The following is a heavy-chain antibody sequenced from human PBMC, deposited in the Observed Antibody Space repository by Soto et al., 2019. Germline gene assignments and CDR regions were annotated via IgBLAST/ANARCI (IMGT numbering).Heavy chain of an antibody. CDR1: GYTFTSYA. V-gene: IGHV1-3*01. CDR3: ARGTCSGGSCYSFHFDY. J-gene: IGHJ4*02. D-gene: IGHD2-15*01. Sequence: QVQLVQSGAEVKKPGASVKVSCEASGYTFTSYAMHWVRQAPGQRLEWMGWINAGNGNTIYSQKFQGRVTITRDTSASTAYMELSRLRSEDTAVYYCARGTCSGGSCYSFHFDYWGQGTLVTVSS. CDR2: INAGNGNT.